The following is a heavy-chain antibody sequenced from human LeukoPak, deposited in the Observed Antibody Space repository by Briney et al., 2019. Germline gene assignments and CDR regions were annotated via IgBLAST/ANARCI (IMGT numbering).Heavy chain of an antibody. D-gene: IGHD6-13*01. Sequence: PSETLSLTCAVYGGSFSGYDWSWLRQSPGKGLEWIGEINHSGSTNYNPSLKSRVTISIDTSKNQFPLKLSSVTAADTAVYYCAKIAATGYFDDWGQGTLVSVSS. CDR2: INHSGST. V-gene: IGHV4-34*01. J-gene: IGHJ4*02. CDR3: AKIAATGYFDD. CDR1: GGSFSGYD.